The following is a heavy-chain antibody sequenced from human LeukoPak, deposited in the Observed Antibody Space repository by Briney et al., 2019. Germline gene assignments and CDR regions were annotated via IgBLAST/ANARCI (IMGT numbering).Heavy chain of an antibody. J-gene: IGHJ5*02. V-gene: IGHV1-2*02. Sequence: ASVKVSCKASGYTFTSYGISWVRQAPGQGLEWMGWINPNSGGTNYAQKFQGRVTMTRDTSISTAYMELSRLRSDDTAVYYCARDRRHFRGFDPWGQGTLVTVSS. CDR3: ARDRRHFRGFDP. CDR2: INPNSGGT. CDR1: GYTFTSYG. D-gene: IGHD3-3*02.